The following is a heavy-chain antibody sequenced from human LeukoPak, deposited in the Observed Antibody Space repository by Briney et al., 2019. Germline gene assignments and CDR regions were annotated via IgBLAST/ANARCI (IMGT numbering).Heavy chain of an antibody. CDR1: GFTFSSYA. Sequence: GGSLRLSCAASGFTFSSYAMSWVRQAPGKGLEWVSAISGSGGSTYYADSVKGRFTISRHNSKNTLYLQMNSLRAEDTAVYYCARDPLWFGEYGMDVWGQGTTVTVSS. V-gene: IGHV3-23*01. J-gene: IGHJ6*02. CDR3: ARDPLWFGEYGMDV. CDR2: ISGSGGST. D-gene: IGHD3-10*01.